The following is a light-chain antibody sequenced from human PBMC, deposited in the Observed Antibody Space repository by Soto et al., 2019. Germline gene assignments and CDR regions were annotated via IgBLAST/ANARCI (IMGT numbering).Light chain of an antibody. V-gene: IGLV2-14*01. CDR1: SSDVGGYNY. CDR3: SSYTSSSTYV. Sequence: QCVLTQPASVSGSPGQSITISCTGTSSDVGGYNYVSWHQLHPGKAPKLMVYEVSNRPSGVSNRFSGSKSGNTASLTISGLQAEDEADYYCSSYTSSSTYVFGTGTKVTVL. CDR2: EVS. J-gene: IGLJ1*01.